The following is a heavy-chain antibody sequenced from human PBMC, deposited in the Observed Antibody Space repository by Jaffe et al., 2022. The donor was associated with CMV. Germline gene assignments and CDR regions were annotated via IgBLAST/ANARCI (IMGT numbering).Heavy chain of an antibody. CDR3: TRIRDMVYAALDS. D-gene: IGHD2-8*01. J-gene: IGHJ4*02. CDR1: GFTFGDYG. V-gene: IGHV3-49*04. CDR2: IRNKDYGGTT. Sequence: EVQLVESGGGLVQPGRSLRLSCIISGFTFGDYGMSWVRQAPGKGLEWVGFIRNKDYGGTTELAASVKGRFTISGDDSKNIAYLQMHSLTTDDTAVYYCTRIRDMVYAALDSWGQGTLVTVSS.